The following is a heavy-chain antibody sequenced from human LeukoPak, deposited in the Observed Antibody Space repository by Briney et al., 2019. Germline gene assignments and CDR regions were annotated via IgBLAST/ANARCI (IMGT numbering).Heavy chain of an antibody. CDR2: IYHSGST. V-gene: IGHV4-38-2*02. Sequence: SETLSLTCTVSGGSISSGSYWGWIRQPPGKGLEWIGSIYHSGSTYYNPSLKSRVTISVDTSKNQFSLKLSSVTAADTAVYYCARGGYDFLTAYYYWGQGTLVTVSS. D-gene: IGHD3-9*01. CDR1: GGSISSGSY. CDR3: ARGGYDFLTAYYY. J-gene: IGHJ4*02.